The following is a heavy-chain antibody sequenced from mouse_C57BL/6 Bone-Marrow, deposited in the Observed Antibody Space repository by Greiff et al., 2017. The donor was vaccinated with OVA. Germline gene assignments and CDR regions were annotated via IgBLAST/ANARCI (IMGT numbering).Heavy chain of an antibody. J-gene: IGHJ1*03. CDR3: ARENTVVGWYFDV. CDR2: IDPSDSYP. Sequence: VQLQQPGAELVMPGASVKLSCKASGYTFTSYWMHWVKQRPGQGLEWIGAIDPSDSYPTSTQKFKGKSTLTVDKSSSTAYMQLSSLASEDSAVYDCARENTVVGWYFDVWGTGTTVTVSS. CDR1: GYTFTSYW. D-gene: IGHD1-1*01. V-gene: IGHV1-69*01.